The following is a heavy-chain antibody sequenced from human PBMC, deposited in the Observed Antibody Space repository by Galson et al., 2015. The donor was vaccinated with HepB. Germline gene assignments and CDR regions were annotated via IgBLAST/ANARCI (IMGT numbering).Heavy chain of an antibody. CDR3: ARDFWTGDGNRNYWYFDL. J-gene: IGHJ2*01. CDR1: GFTFSGHT. V-gene: IGHV3-11*05. Sequence: SLRLSCAGYGFTFSGHTMNWIRQAPGKGLEWLSYISLTTIYTTYTDSERGRFIISRDNSKNSMFMQMNDLQVEDTAVYYCARDFWTGDGNRNYWYFDLWGRGTLVTVSS. CDR2: ISLTTIYT. D-gene: IGHD3/OR15-3a*01.